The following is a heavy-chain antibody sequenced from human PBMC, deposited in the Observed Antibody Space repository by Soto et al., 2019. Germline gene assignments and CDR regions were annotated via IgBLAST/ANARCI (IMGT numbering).Heavy chain of an antibody. CDR2: IDPSDSYT. D-gene: IGHD2-15*01. CDR3: ARLGACSGGSCYSGIVWFDP. J-gene: IGHJ5*02. CDR1: GYSFTSFW. Sequence: PGESLKISCKGSGYSFTSFWISWVRQVPGKGLEWMGRIDPSDSYTNYSPSFQGHVTISADKSISTAYLQWSSLKASDTAMYYCARLGACSGGSCYSGIVWFDPWGQGTLVTVSS. V-gene: IGHV5-10-1*01.